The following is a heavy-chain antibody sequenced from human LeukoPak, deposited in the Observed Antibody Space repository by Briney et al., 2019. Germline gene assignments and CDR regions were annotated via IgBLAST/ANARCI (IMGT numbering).Heavy chain of an antibody. J-gene: IGHJ4*02. CDR1: GYTFTSYD. CDR3: ARGRLSRLTLITMVRGGSRKKTYNDY. CDR2: MNPNSGNT. D-gene: IGHD3-10*01. Sequence: ASVKVSCKASGYTFTSYDINWVRQATGQGLEWMGWMNPNSGNTGYAQKFQGRVTMTRNTSISTAYMELSSLRSEDTAVYYCARGRLSRLTLITMVRGGSRKKTYNDYWGQGTLVTVSS. V-gene: IGHV1-8*01.